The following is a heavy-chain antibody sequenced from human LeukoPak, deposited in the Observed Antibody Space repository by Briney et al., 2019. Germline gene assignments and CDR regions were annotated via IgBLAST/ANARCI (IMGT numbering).Heavy chain of an antibody. CDR1: GFTFSSYW. V-gene: IGHV3-7*01. D-gene: IGHD3-16*01. J-gene: IGHJ4*02. CDR2: IKEDGSEK. Sequence: GGSLRLSCAASGFTFSSYWMSWVRQAPGKGLEWVATIKEDGSEKYYVDSVKGRFTISRDNPKSSLYLQMNSLRAEDTAIYYCARGGGSGGQGTLVTVSS. CDR3: ARGGGS.